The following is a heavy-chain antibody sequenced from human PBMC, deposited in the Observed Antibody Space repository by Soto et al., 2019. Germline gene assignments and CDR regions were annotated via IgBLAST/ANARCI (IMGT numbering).Heavy chain of an antibody. CDR2: IVVGSGNT. CDR3: AEENIYKSSGPYAFDI. CDR1: GFTFTSSA. D-gene: IGHD3-22*01. J-gene: IGHJ3*02. V-gene: IGHV1-58*02. Sequence: GASVKVSCKASGFTFTSSAMQWVRQARGQRLEWIGWIVVGSGNTNYAQKFQERVTITRDMSTSTAYMELSSLRSEDTAVYYCAEENIYKSSGPYAFDIWGKGTMVTVS.